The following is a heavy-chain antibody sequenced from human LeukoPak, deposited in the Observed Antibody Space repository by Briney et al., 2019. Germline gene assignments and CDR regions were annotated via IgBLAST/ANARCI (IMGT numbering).Heavy chain of an antibody. CDR1: GGSISSGGYS. J-gene: IGHJ4*02. CDR3: ARSLYYDSSGYIAKTPLYFDY. D-gene: IGHD3-22*01. CDR2: IYHSGST. V-gene: IGHV4-30-2*01. Sequence: PSETLSLTCAVSGGSISSGGYSWSWIRQPPGRGLEWIGYIYHSGSTYYNPSLKSRVTISVDRSKNQFSLKLSSVTAADTAVYYCARSLYYDSSGYIAKTPLYFDYWGQGTLVTVSS.